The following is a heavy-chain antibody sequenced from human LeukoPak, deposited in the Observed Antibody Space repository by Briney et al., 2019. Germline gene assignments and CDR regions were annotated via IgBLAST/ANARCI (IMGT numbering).Heavy chain of an antibody. CDR1: GGSISSSSYD. CDR2: IYYSGST. CDR3: ARLGVVGAGPFDY. Sequence: SSGTLSLTCTVSGGSISSSSYDWGWIRQPQGKGLEWIGSIYYSGSTYYNPSLKSRVTISVDTSKSQFSLKLSSVTAADTAVYYCARLGVVGAGPFDYWGQGTLVTVSS. D-gene: IGHD2-15*01. J-gene: IGHJ4*02. V-gene: IGHV4-39*01.